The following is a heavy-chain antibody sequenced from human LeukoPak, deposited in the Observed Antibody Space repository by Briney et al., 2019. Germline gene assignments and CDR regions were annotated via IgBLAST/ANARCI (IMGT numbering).Heavy chain of an antibody. J-gene: IGHJ4*02. CDR1: GFTFSNNW. V-gene: IGHV3-74*01. D-gene: IGHD3-22*01. CDR3: AMIKEG. Sequence: GGSLRLSCAASGFTFSNNWMHWVRHAPGKGLVWVSRINSDGRTTTYADSVKGRFAISRDNAKNTLYLQMNSLRAEDTAVYYCAMIKEGWGQGTLVTVSS. CDR2: INSDGRTT.